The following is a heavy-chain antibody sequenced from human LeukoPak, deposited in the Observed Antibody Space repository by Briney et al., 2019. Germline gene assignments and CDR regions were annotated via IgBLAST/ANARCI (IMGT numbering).Heavy chain of an antibody. CDR3: AREVVSTPSYFDS. CDR2: FYRGDST. D-gene: IGHD2-15*01. J-gene: IGHJ4*02. CDR1: GFTVSSSY. Sequence: GGPLRLSCAASGFTVSSSYMYWVRQAPEKGLEWVSFFYRGDSTYYAESVRGRFTISRDNSKNTLYLLMNSLIPEDTAVYYCAREVVSTPSYFDSWGQGTLVTVSS. V-gene: IGHV3-53*01.